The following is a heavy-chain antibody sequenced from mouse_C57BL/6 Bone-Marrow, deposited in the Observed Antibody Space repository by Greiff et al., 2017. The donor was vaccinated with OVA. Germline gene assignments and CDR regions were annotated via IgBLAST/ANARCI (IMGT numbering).Heavy chain of an antibody. CDR1: GYTFTSYG. V-gene: IGHV1-81*01. CDR2: IYPRSGNT. CDR3: ARLPITTVVARDFDY. J-gene: IGHJ2*01. Sequence: QVQLQQSGAELARPGASVKLSCKASGYTFTSYGISWVKQRTGQGLEWIGEIYPRSGNTYYNEKFKGKATLTADKSSSTAYMELRSLTSEDSAVYFCARLPITTVVARDFDYWGQGTTLTVSS. D-gene: IGHD1-1*01.